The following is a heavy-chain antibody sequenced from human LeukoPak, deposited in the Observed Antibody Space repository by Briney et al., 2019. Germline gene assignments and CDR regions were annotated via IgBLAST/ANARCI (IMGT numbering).Heavy chain of an antibody. CDR2: IYYSGST. D-gene: IGHD6-13*01. Sequence: SQTLSLTCTVSGVSISSGGYYWSWIRQHPGKGLEWIGYIYYSGSTYYNPSLKSRVTISVDTSKNQFSLNLSSVTAAATAVYYCGRGVAAAGRRNNWFDPWGQGTLVTVSS. V-gene: IGHV4-31*03. CDR3: GRGVAAAGRRNNWFDP. CDR1: GVSISSGGYY. J-gene: IGHJ5*02.